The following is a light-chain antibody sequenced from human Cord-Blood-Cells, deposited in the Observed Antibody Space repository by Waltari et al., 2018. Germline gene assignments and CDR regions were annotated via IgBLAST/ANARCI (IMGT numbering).Light chain of an antibody. Sequence: QSALTQPRSVSGSPGQSVTISCTGTSSDVGGYNYVSWYQPHPGKAPKLMIYDVSKRPSVVPVRFSGSTSGTTASLPISGLQAGDEADYYCCSYAGSYNVVFGGVTKLTVL. V-gene: IGLV2-11*01. CDR3: CSYAGSYNVV. J-gene: IGLJ2*01. CDR1: SSDVGGYNY. CDR2: DVS.